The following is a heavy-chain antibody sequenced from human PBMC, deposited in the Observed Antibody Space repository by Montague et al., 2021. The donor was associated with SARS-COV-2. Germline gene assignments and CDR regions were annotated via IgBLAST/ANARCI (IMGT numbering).Heavy chain of an antibody. CDR3: ARGSSAYYTPRPFDY. D-gene: IGHD3-22*01. Sequence: CAISGDSVSSISFGCNSIRQSPSLHFQWLGLTYSRPKRNNDYAVSVKSRITINPDTSKNQFSLQLNSVTPEDTAVYYCARGSSAYYTPRPFDYWGQGTLVTVSS. J-gene: IGHJ4*02. CDR2: TYSRPKRNN. CDR1: GDSVSSISFG. V-gene: IGHV6-1*01.